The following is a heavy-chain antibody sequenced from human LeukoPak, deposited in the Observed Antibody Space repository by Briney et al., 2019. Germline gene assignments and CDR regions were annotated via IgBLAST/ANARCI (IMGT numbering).Heavy chain of an antibody. V-gene: IGHV3-21*01. D-gene: IGHD6-13*01. CDR3: APPPGVAAAGSSGY. CDR1: GVTFSSYS. J-gene: IGHJ4*02. CDR2: ISSSSYI. Sequence: GGALRLSCAASGVTFSSYSMNWVRQAPGKGLEWVSSISSSSYIYYADSVKGRFTISRDNAKNSLYQQINSLRAEDTAVYYCAPPPGVAAAGSSGYWGQGTLVTVSS.